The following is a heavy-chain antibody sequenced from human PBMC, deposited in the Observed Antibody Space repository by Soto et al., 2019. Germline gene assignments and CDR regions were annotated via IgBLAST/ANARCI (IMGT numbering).Heavy chain of an antibody. CDR3: ARGGYYGSGSYYRAYYYMDV. J-gene: IGHJ6*03. V-gene: IGHV4-59*12. CDR1: GGSISNYY. CDR2: IFYSGST. D-gene: IGHD3-10*01. Sequence: PSETLSLTCTVSGGSISNYYWSWIRQPPGKGLEWIGYIFYSGSTNYNPSLKSRVTISVDTSKNQFSLKLSSVTAADTAVYYCARGGYYGSGSYYRAYYYMDVWGKGTTVTVS.